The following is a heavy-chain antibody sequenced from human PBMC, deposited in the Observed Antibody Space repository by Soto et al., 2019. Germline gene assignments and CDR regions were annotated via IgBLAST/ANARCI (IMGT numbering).Heavy chain of an antibody. V-gene: IGHV3-23*01. D-gene: IGHD2-2*01. CDR2: ISGSGGST. CDR1: GFTFSSYA. Sequence: GGSLRLSCAASGFTFSSYAMSWVRQAPGKGLEWVSAISGSGGSTYYADSVKGRFTISRDNSKNTLYLQMNSLRAEDTAVYYCAKAIVVVPAAILNVNAFDIWGQGTMVTVSS. CDR3: AKAIVVVPAAILNVNAFDI. J-gene: IGHJ3*02.